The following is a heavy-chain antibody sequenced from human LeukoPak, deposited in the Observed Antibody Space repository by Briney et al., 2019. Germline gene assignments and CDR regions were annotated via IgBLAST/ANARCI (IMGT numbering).Heavy chain of an antibody. CDR2: IIPILGIA. CDR3: ARSGAEITNDY. J-gene: IGHJ4*02. CDR1: GGTFSSYA. V-gene: IGHV1-69*04. Sequence: GASVKVSCKASGGTFSSYAISWVRQAPGQGLEWMGRIIPILGIANYAQKFQGRVTITADKSTSTAYMELSSLRSEDTAVYYCARSGAEITNDYWGQGTLVTVSS. D-gene: IGHD3-16*01.